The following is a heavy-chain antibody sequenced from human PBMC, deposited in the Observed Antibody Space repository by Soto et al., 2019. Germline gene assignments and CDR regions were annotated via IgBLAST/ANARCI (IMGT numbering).Heavy chain of an antibody. V-gene: IGHV1-18*01. J-gene: IGHJ6*03. CDR3: ARDLLIAAAGLHYYYYMDV. CDR2: ISAYNGNT. CDR1: GYTFTSYG. Sequence: ASVKVSCKASGYTFTSYGISWVRQAPGQGLEWMGWISAYNGNTNYAQKLQGRVTMTTDTSTSTAYMELRSLRSDDTAVYYCARDLLIAAAGLHYYYYMDVWGKGTTVTVSS. D-gene: IGHD6-13*01.